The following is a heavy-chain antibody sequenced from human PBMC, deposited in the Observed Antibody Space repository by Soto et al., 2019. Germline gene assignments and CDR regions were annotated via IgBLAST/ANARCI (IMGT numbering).Heavy chain of an antibody. CDR2: ISYDGSNK. CDR3: ARGVPYGDYYYYYGMDV. V-gene: IGHV3-30-3*01. Sequence: GGSLRLSCAASGFTFSSYAMHWVRQAPGKGLEWVAVISYDGSNKYYADSVKGRFTISRDNSKNTLYLQMNSLRAEDTAVYYCARGVPYGDYYYYYGMDVWGQGTTVTVSS. J-gene: IGHJ6*02. CDR1: GFTFSSYA. D-gene: IGHD4-17*01.